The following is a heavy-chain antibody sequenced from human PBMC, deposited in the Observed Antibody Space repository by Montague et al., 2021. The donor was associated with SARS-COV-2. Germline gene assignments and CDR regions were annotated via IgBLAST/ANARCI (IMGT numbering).Heavy chain of an antibody. CDR3: ARVHIVVVTAMRDFDL. J-gene: IGHJ2*01. V-gene: IGHV4-31*03. CDR1: GGSISRGGYY. CDR2: IYYSGST. Sequence: TLSLTCTVSGGSISRGGYYWSWIRQPPGKGLEWIGYIYYSGSTYYNPSLKSRVTISVDTSKNQFSLKLSSVTAADTAVYYCARVHIVVVTAMRDFDLWGHGTLVIVSS. D-gene: IGHD2-21*02.